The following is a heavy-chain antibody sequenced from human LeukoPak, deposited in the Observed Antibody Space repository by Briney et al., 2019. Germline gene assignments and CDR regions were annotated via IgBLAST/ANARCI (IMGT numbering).Heavy chain of an antibody. CDR3: ARDLRNYDL. CDR2: INFDGSTT. CDR1: GFTFSSYG. Sequence: PGGSLRLSCAASGFTFSSYGMHWVRQAPGKGLVWVSRINFDGSTTNYADSVKGRFTISRDNARNTVYLQMNSLRDEDTAVYYCARDLRNYDLWGQGTLVTVSS. V-gene: IGHV3-74*01. J-gene: IGHJ5*02. D-gene: IGHD5-24*01.